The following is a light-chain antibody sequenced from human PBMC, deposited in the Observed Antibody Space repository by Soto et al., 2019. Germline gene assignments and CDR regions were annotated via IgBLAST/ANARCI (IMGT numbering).Light chain of an antibody. CDR1: QTISTY. V-gene: IGKV1-39*01. Sequence: DIQMTQSPSSLSASVGDRVTMAVRASQTISTYLHWYQHKPGRAPRLLISDVSTLQSGVPGRFRGSGSETDFTLTISGLQPEDFATYYCQQLSRYPSTFGGGTKVDIK. CDR3: QQLSRYPST. CDR2: DVS. J-gene: IGKJ4*01.